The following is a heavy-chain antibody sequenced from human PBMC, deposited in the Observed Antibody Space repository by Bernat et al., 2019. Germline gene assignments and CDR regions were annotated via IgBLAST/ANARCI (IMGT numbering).Heavy chain of an antibody. V-gene: IGHV4-38-2*01. CDR3: AVYYGSGNYYAHYYYYMDV. CDR2: IFHSGPI. Sequence: QVRLQESGPRLVKPSETLSLTCAVSGYPISSGYYWGWIRQPPGKGLEWIASIFHSGPIYYNPSLKSRVTISVDTSKNQFSLKLTSVTAADTAVYYCAVYYGSGNYYAHYYYYMDVWGKGTTVTVSS. J-gene: IGHJ6*03. D-gene: IGHD3-10*01. CDR1: GYPISSGYY.